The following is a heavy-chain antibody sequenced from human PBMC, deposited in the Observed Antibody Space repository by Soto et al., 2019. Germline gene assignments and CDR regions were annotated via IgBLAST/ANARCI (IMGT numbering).Heavy chain of an antibody. J-gene: IGHJ4*02. CDR3: ARGRTAYYGSGSYSFGY. CDR2: ITHSGST. Sequence: QVQLQQWGAGLLKPSETLSLTCAVYGGSFSGYYWSWIRQPPGKGLEWIGEITHSGSTNYNPSLKSRVTISVDTSKNQFSLKLSSVTAADTAVYYCARGRTAYYGSGSYSFGYWGQGTLVTVSS. CDR1: GGSFSGYY. V-gene: IGHV4-34*01. D-gene: IGHD3-10*01.